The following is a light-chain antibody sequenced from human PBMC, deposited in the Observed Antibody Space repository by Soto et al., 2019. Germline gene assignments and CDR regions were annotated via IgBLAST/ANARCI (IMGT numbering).Light chain of an antibody. J-gene: IGKJ2*01. V-gene: IGKV4-1*01. CDR3: QQYYSSPYT. CDR2: WAS. CDR1: QSVLYSSNNRNY. Sequence: DIVMTQSPDSLAVSLGERATINCKSSQSVLYSSNNRNYLAWYQQKPGQPPKLLIYWASKRESGVTDRFSGGGSGTDFTLTISSPQAEDVAVYYCQQYYSSPYTFGQGTKLEIK.